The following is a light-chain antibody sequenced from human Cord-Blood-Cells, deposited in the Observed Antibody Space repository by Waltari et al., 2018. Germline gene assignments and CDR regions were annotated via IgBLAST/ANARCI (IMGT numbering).Light chain of an antibody. CDR1: QSVLYSSHNKNS. Sequence: DIVMTQSPDSLAVSLGERATINCKSSQSVLYSSHNKNSLAWYQQKPGQPPKLLIYWASTRESGVPDRFSGSGSWTDFTLTISSLQAEDVAVYYCQQYYSTPYTFGQGTKLEIK. V-gene: IGKV4-1*01. J-gene: IGKJ2*01. CDR3: QQYYSTPYT. CDR2: WAS.